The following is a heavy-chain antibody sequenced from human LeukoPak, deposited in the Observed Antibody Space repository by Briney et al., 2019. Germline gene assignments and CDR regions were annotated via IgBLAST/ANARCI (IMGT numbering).Heavy chain of an antibody. D-gene: IGHD2-2*01. CDR1: GFTFSSYS. CDR2: ISSSSSYI. Sequence: PGGSLRLSCAASGFTFSSYSMNWVRQAPGKGLEWVSSISSSSSYIYYADSVKGRFTISRDNAKNSLYLQMNSLRAEDTALYYCARDQRGPYCSSTSCSGAYYYGMDVWGQGTTVTVSS. V-gene: IGHV3-21*01. CDR3: ARDQRGPYCSSTSCSGAYYYGMDV. J-gene: IGHJ6*02.